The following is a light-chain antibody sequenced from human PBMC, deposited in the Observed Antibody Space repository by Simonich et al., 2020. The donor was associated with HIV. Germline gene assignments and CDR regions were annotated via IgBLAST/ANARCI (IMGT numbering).Light chain of an antibody. CDR3: QQRSNWPPVFT. CDR2: AAA. V-gene: IGKV3-11*01. CDR1: QSVRRY. Sequence: EIVLTQSPATLSLSPGERGTLSCRASQSVRRYLAWYQQKPGQAPSLLIYAAANRATGIPARFSGSGSGTDFTLTISSLEPEDFAVYYCQQRSNWPPVFTFGPGTKVDIK. J-gene: IGKJ3*01.